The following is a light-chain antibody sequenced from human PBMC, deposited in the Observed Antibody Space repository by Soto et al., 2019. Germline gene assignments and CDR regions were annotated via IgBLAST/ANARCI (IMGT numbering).Light chain of an antibody. CDR2: TAS. Sequence: DIQMTQSPSSLSASVGDRVTITCQASQDISNYLNWYQQKPGKAPSLLIYTASSLQSGVPSRFSGSGSGTHFTLTISSLKPEDFETYYCQQSYNTPRTVGRGTKVDIK. J-gene: IGKJ1*01. CDR1: QDISNY. CDR3: QQSYNTPRT. V-gene: IGKV1-39*01.